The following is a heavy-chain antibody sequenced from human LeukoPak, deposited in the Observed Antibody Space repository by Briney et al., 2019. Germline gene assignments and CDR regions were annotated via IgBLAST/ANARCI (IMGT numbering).Heavy chain of an antibody. CDR1: GGSISSYY. Sequence: PSETLSLTCTVSGGSISSYYWSWIRQPPGKGLAWIGYIYYSGSTNYNPSLKSRVTISVDTSKNQFSLKLSSVTAADTAVYYCARDGGADAFDIWGQGTMVTVSS. D-gene: IGHD4-23*01. J-gene: IGHJ3*02. CDR3: ARDGGADAFDI. V-gene: IGHV4-59*01. CDR2: IYYSGST.